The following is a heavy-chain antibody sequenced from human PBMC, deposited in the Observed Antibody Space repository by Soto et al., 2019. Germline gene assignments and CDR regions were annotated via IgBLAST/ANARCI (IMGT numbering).Heavy chain of an antibody. CDR1: GYSFTSYW. V-gene: IGHV5-51*01. D-gene: IGHD3-22*01. J-gene: IGHJ3*02. CDR2: IYPGDSDT. CDR3: ARLLYYDRTGYYYREIKAVFNT. Sequence: PGESLKISCKGSGYSFTSYWIGWVRQMPGKGLEWMGIIYPGDSDTRYSPSFQGPVTISADKSISTAYLQWSSLKARDTAMYYCARLLYYDRTGYYYREIKAVFNTWGQGKMVTV.